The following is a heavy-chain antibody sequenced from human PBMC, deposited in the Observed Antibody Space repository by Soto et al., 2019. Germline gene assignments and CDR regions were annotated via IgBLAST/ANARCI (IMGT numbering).Heavy chain of an antibody. CDR2: INHSGST. D-gene: IGHD6-19*01. V-gene: IGHV4-34*01. Sequence: SETLSLTCAVYGGSFSGYYWSWIRQPPGKGLEWIGEINHSGSTNYNPSLKSRVTISVDTSKNQFSLKLSSVTAADTAVYYCASRANPWGWLVRDAFDIWGQGTMVTVSS. CDR1: GGSFSGYY. J-gene: IGHJ3*02. CDR3: ASRANPWGWLVRDAFDI.